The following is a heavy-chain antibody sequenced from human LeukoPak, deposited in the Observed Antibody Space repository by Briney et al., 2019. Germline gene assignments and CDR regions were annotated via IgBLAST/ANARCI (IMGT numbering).Heavy chain of an antibody. CDR3: ARLHLTGYSGY. CDR2: IYYSGST. V-gene: IGHV4-39*01. Sequence: SETLSLTCTVSGGSISSSSYYWGWIRQPPGKGLEWIGSIYYSGSTYYNPSLKSRVTISVDTSKNQFSLKLSSVTAADTAVYYCARLHLTGYSGYWGRGTLVTVSS. D-gene: IGHD1-26*01. CDR1: GGSISSSSYY. J-gene: IGHJ4*02.